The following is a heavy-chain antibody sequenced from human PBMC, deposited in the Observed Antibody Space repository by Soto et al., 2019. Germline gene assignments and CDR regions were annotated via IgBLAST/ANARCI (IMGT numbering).Heavy chain of an antibody. CDR1: GFTFSSYA. V-gene: IGHV3-30-3*01. CDR2: ISYDGSNK. J-gene: IGHJ6*02. CDR3: ASGVDYYYGMDV. D-gene: IGHD3-10*01. Sequence: QVQLVESGGGVVQPGRSLRLSCAASGFTFSSYAMHWVRQAPGKGLEWVAVISYDGSNKYYADSVKGRFTISRDNSKNTLYLQMNSRRAEDTAVYYCASGVDYYYGMDVWGQGTTVTVSS.